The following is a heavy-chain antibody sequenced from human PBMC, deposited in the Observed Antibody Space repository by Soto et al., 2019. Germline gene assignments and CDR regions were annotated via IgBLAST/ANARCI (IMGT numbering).Heavy chain of an antibody. J-gene: IGHJ2*01. D-gene: IGHD2-2*02. CDR1: GFTFSSYA. V-gene: IGHV3-23*01. Sequence: GGSLRLSCAASGFTFSSYAMSWVRQAPGKGLEWVSAISGSGGSTYYADSVKGRFTISRDNSKNTLYLQMNSLRAEDTAVYYCAKDGLFPRYTLGGWYFDLWGRGTLVTVSS. CDR2: ISGSGGST. CDR3: AKDGLFPRYTLGGWYFDL.